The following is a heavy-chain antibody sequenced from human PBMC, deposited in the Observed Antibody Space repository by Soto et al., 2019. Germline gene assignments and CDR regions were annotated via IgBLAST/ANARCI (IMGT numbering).Heavy chain of an antibody. D-gene: IGHD1-7*01. Sequence: PGESLKISCAASGFTFSIYAMTWVRQSPGKGLEWVSSMSRTGDNTYYADSVKGRFTISRDNSKNTLYLQMSSLRAEDTALYYCAKNQERELPRVIDFWGQGTLVTVSS. CDR3: AKNQERELPRVIDF. V-gene: IGHV3-23*01. J-gene: IGHJ4*02. CDR2: MSRTGDNT. CDR1: GFTFSIYA.